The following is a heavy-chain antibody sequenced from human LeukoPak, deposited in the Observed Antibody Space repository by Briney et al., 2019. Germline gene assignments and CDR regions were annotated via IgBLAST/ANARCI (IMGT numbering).Heavy chain of an antibody. V-gene: IGHV3-48*04. CDR3: ATGSRAGLVIP. CDR2: ISSSSSTI. Sequence: GGSLRLSCAASGFTFSSYSMNWVRQAPGKGLEWVSYISSSSSTIYYADSVKGRFTISRDNAKNSLYLQMNSLRAEDTAVYYCATGSRAGLVIPWGQGTLVTVSS. J-gene: IGHJ5*02. CDR1: GFTFSSYS. D-gene: IGHD6-6*01.